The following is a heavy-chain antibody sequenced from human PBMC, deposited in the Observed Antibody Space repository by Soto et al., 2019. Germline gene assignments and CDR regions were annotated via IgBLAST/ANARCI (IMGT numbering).Heavy chain of an antibody. CDR1: GFTFSSYS. D-gene: IGHD3-3*01. V-gene: IGHV3-21*01. J-gene: IGHJ4*02. CDR3: ARDLGPANYDFWSGYYPYFDY. Sequence: GGSLRLSCAASGFTFSSYSMNWVRQAPGKGLEWVSSISSSSSYIYYADSVKGRFTISRDNAKNSLYLQMNSLRAEDTAVYYCARDLGPANYDFWSGYYPYFDYWGQGTLVTVSS. CDR2: ISSSSSYI.